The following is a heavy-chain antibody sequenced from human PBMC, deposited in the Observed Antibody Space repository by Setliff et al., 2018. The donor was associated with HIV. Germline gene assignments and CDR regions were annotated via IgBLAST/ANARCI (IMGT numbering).Heavy chain of an antibody. D-gene: IGHD6-13*01. J-gene: IGHJ5*02. CDR2: INDIGGT. Sequence: PSETLSLTCAVYGGSLSHYYWSWIRQSPGKGLEWIGEINDIGGTNYNPSLKSRVISLDTSRNQISLTMTSVTAADTAVYYCARDGFPDSTWRPTDLWGQGTLVTVSS. CDR3: ARDGFPDSTWRPTDL. CDR1: GGSLSHYY. V-gene: IGHV4-34*01.